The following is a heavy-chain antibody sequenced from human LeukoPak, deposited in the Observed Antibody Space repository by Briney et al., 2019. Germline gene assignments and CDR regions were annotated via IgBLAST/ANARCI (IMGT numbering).Heavy chain of an antibody. CDR2: IYPGDSDT. CDR1: GYSFTTYR. J-gene: IGHJ6*03. CDR3: ARGFYGGYYYYYMDV. V-gene: IGHV5-51*01. Sequence: GESLKISCKGSGYSFTTYRIGWVRQMPGKGLEWMGIIYPGDSDTRYSPSFQGQVTISADRSISTAYLQWSSLKASDTAMYYCARGFYGGYYYYYMDVWGKGTTVTVSS. D-gene: IGHD4/OR15-4a*01.